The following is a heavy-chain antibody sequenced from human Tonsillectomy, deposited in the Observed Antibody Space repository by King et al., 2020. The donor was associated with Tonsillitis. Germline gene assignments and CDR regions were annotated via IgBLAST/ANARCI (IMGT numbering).Heavy chain of an antibody. CDR2: ISGSGSST. Sequence: VQLVESGGGLVQPGGSLRLSCAASGFTFSSYAMSWVRQAPGKGLEWVSTISGSGSSTYSADSVKGRFTISRDNSKNTLYLQMNSLRAEDTAVYYCAKDFGRQSGSYSLYNFDYWGQGTLVTVSS. D-gene: IGHD1-26*01. V-gene: IGHV3-23*04. CDR1: GFTFSSYA. CDR3: AKDFGRQSGSYSLYNFDY. J-gene: IGHJ4*02.